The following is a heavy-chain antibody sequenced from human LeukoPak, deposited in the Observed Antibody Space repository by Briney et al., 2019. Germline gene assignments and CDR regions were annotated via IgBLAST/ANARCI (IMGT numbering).Heavy chain of an antibody. CDR1: AFTFSSSG. Sequence: GGSLRLSCAASAFTFSSSGMTWVRQAPGKGLEWVSTISDNGGRTYYADSVKGRFTISRDNSKNTLYLQMNSLRAEDTAVYYCAKKSATYGDYATQDYWGQGTLVTVSS. CDR3: AKKSATYGDYATQDY. J-gene: IGHJ4*02. D-gene: IGHD4-17*01. V-gene: IGHV3-23*01. CDR2: ISDNGGRT.